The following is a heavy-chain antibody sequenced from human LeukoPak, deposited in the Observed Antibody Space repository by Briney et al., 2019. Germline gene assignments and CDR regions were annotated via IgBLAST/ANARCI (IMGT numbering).Heavy chain of an antibody. D-gene: IGHD3-16*01. J-gene: IGHJ4*02. V-gene: IGHV4-34*01. CDR1: GGSFSGYY. CDR2: INHSGST. CDR3: ARNYDYVWGRTYYFDY. Sequence: SETLSLTCAVYGGSFSGYYWSWIRQPPGKGLEWIGEINHSGSTNYNPSLKSRVTISVDTSKNQFSPKLSSVTAADTAVYYCARNYDYVWGRTYYFDYWGQGTLVTVSS.